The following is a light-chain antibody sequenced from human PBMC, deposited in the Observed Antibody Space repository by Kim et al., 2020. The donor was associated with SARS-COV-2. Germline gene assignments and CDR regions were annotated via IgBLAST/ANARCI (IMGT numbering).Light chain of an antibody. CDR2: DVN. Sequence: GQAVPISCTGGTTDVGAYNSVSWYHHRPGEGPKLLLYDVNKRPSGVSERFSGSKSGNTASLTISGLQSEDEGDYYCCYFTGTFNYVFGTGTKVTVL. J-gene: IGLJ1*01. V-gene: IGLV2-11*01. CDR3: CYFTGTFNYV. CDR1: TTDVGAYNS.